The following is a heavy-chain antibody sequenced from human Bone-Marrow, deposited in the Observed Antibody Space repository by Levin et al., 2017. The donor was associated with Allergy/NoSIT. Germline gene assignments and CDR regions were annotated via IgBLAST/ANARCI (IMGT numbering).Heavy chain of an antibody. CDR1: GFAFTNAW. CDR2: IKSKTDGGTT. CDR3: TTNYYDGSGYSTFDY. Sequence: MSGGSLRLSCEASGFAFTNAWMNWVRHAPGKGLEWVGRIKSKTDGGTTDYAAPVKGRFTISRDDSKNTLYLQMNSLKPEDTAVYYCTTNYYDGSGYSTFDYWGQGTLVTVSS. D-gene: IGHD3-22*01. J-gene: IGHJ4*02. V-gene: IGHV3-15*07.